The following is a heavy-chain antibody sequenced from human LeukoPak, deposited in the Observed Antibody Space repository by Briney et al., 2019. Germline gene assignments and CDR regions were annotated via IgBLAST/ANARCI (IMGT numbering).Heavy chain of an antibody. CDR2: IIPIFGTA. V-gene: IGHV1-69*13. CDR3: ASSGWTGFNWFDP. Sequence: SVKVSCKASGGTFSSYAISWVRQAPGQGLEWMGGIIPIFGTANYAQKFQGRVTITADESTSTAYMELSSLRSEDTAVYYCASSGWTGFNWFDPWGQGTLVTVSS. D-gene: IGHD6-19*01. J-gene: IGHJ5*02. CDR1: GGTFSSYA.